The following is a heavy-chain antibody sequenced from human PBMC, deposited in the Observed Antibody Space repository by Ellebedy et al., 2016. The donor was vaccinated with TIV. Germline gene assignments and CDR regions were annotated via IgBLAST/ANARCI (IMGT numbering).Heavy chain of an antibody. CDR1: GYTFTSYG. Sequence: ASVKVSCKASGYTFTSYGISWVRQAPGQGLEWMGWISAYNGNTNYAQKLQGRVTMTTDTSTSTAYMELRSLRSDDTAVYYCARVWDYGDYTDAFDIWGQGTMVTVSS. J-gene: IGHJ3*02. D-gene: IGHD4-17*01. V-gene: IGHV1-18*04. CDR2: ISAYNGNT. CDR3: ARVWDYGDYTDAFDI.